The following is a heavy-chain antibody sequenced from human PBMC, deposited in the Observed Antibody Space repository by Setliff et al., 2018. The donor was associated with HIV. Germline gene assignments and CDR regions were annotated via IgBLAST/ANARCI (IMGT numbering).Heavy chain of an antibody. CDR2: IYYSGST. Sequence: KASETLSLTCTVSGGSISSSSYYWGWIRQPPGKGLEWIGSIYYSGSTYYNPFLKSRVTIPVDTSKNQFSLKMSSVTAADTAVYYCARLLMTTVVSVCAFDIWGPGTMVTVSS. D-gene: IGHD4-17*01. J-gene: IGHJ3*02. CDR3: ARLLMTTVVSVCAFDI. V-gene: IGHV4-39*01. CDR1: GGSISSSSYY.